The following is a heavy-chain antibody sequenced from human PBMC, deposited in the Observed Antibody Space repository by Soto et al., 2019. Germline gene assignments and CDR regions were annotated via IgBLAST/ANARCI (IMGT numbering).Heavy chain of an antibody. Sequence: WGSLRLSCAASGFFVTNYYMSFFGQAPGKGREWVAVFFIGGDTHYAESVKGRFTISRDNSKNTLYLQMNSLRAEDTAVYYCAREPLWSGPLPLDAFDLWGQGTMVTVSS. V-gene: IGHV3-53*01. CDR2: FFIGGDT. CDR1: GFFVTNYY. CDR3: AREPLWSGPLPLDAFDL. J-gene: IGHJ3*01. D-gene: IGHD3-3*01.